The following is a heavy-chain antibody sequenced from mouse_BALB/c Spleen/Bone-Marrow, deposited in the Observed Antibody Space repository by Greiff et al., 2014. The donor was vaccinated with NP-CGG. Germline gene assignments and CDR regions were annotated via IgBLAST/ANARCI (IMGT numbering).Heavy chain of an antibody. V-gene: IGHV1-69*02. J-gene: IGHJ2*01. CDR3: TRGDGYYGGAHY. CDR2: IYPSESYT. D-gene: IGHD2-3*01. Sequence: VQLQQSGAELVRPGASVKLSCKASGYTFTSQWINWVKQRPGQGLEWIGNIYPSESYTNYNHYFKGKATLTVDKSSSTAYMQLSSPTSEDSADYDCTRGDGYYGGAHYWGQGTTLTGAS. CDR1: GYTFTSQW.